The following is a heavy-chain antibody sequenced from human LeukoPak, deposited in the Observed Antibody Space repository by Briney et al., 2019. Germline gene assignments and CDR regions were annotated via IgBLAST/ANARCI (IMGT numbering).Heavy chain of an antibody. CDR1: GFTFSSYA. V-gene: IGHV3-23*01. CDR2: ISGSGGST. D-gene: IGHD3-10*01. J-gene: IGHJ5*02. Sequence: GGSLRLSCAASGFTFSSYAMSWVRQAPGKGLEWVSAISGSGGSTYYADSVKGRFTISRDNSKNTLYLQMNSLRAEDTAVYYYAKVREPYYYGSGSYYNWFDPWGQGTLVTVSS. CDR3: AKVREPYYYGSGSYYNWFDP.